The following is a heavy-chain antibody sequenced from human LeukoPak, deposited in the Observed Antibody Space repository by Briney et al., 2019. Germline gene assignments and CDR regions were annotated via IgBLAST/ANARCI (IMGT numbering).Heavy chain of an antibody. CDR2: IYTSGST. Sequence: PSETLSLTCTVSGGSISSGSYYWRWLRQPAGKGLEWIGRIYTSGSTNYNPSLESRVTLSIATSKNQFSLKLSSVTAADTAVYYCAGGSTSAYYYYMDVWGKGTTVTVSS. CDR1: GGSISSGSYY. J-gene: IGHJ6*03. D-gene: IGHD2-2*01. CDR3: AGGSTSAYYYYMDV. V-gene: IGHV4-61*02.